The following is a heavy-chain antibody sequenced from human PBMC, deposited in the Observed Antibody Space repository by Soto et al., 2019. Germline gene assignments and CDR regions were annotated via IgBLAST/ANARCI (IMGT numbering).Heavy chain of an antibody. CDR1: GYSFTSYW. CDR2: IYPGDSDT. Sequence: GESLKISCKGSGYSFTSYWIGWVRQMPGKGLEWMGIIYPGDSDTRYSPSFQGQVIISADRSTSTVFLQWASLKASDTAVYFCARKDKSGYFNWFDPWGQGTLVTVSS. D-gene: IGHD3-22*01. V-gene: IGHV5-51*01. CDR3: ARKDKSGYFNWFDP. J-gene: IGHJ5*02.